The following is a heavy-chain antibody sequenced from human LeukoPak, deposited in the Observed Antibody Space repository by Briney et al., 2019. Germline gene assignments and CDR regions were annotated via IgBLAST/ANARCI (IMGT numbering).Heavy chain of an antibody. CDR2: IIPILGIA. Sequence: SVKVSCKASGGTFSSYAISWVRQAPGQGLEWMGRIIPILGIANYAQKFQGRVTITADKSTSTAYMELSSLRSEDTAVYYCATGGYSYPVAYWGQGTLVTVSS. CDR3: ATGGYSYPVAY. J-gene: IGHJ4*02. CDR1: GGTFSSYA. V-gene: IGHV1-69*04. D-gene: IGHD5-18*01.